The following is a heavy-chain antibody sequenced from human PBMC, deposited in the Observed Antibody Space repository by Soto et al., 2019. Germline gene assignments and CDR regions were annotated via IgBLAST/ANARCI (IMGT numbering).Heavy chain of an antibody. Sequence: GASVKVSGKASGYTFTTYAMHWVRQAPGQRLEWMGWINVGNGNTKYSQKFQGRVTITRDTSASTAHMELSSLRSEDTAVYYCAYDSSGYLDYWGQGTLVTVSS. CDR2: INVGNGNT. V-gene: IGHV1-3*01. CDR1: GYTFTTYA. J-gene: IGHJ4*02. D-gene: IGHD3-22*01. CDR3: AYDSSGYLDY.